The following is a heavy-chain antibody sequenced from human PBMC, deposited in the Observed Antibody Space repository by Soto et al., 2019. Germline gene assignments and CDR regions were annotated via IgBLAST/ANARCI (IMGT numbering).Heavy chain of an antibody. J-gene: IGHJ5*02. CDR1: GFTFSSYA. Sequence: GGSLRLSCAASGFTFSSYAMHWVRQAPGKGLEWVAVISYDGSNKYYADSVKGRFTISRDNSKNTLYLQMNSLRAEDTAVYYCARDFSFLYGGNFQEYNWFDPWGQGTLVTVSS. V-gene: IGHV3-30-3*01. D-gene: IGHD4-17*01. CDR2: ISYDGSNK. CDR3: ARDFSFLYGGNFQEYNWFDP.